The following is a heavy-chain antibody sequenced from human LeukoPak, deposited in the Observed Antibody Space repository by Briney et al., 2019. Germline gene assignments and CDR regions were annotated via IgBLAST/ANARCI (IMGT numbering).Heavy chain of an antibody. CDR1: GFTVSSNY. D-gene: IGHD6-13*01. CDR2: IYSGGST. V-gene: IGHV3-66*02. J-gene: IGHJ4*02. CDR3: ASRIAAAGTDY. Sequence: GGSLRLSCAASGFTVSSNYMSWVRQVPGKGLEWVSVIYSGGSTHYADSVKGRFTISRDNSKNTLYLQMNSLRAEDTAVYYCASRIAAAGTDYWGQGTLVTVSS.